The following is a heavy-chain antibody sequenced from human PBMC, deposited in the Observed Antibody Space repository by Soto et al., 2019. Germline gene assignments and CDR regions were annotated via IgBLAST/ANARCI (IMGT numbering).Heavy chain of an antibody. CDR2: VYHSGST. CDR1: GDSISSYY. V-gene: IGHV4-59*12. CDR3: ARGMTTVTTLDY. Sequence: AETLSLTCTVSGDSISSYYGTWIRQSPGKGPEWIGYVYHSGSTYYNPSLKSRVTISVDRSKNQFSLKLSSVTAADTAVYYCARGMTTVTTLDYWGQGTLVTVSS. D-gene: IGHD4-4*01. J-gene: IGHJ4*02.